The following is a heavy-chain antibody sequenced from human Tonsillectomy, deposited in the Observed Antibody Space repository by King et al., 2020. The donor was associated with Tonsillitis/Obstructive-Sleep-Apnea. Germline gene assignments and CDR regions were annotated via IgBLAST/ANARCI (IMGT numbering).Heavy chain of an antibody. V-gene: IGHV3-48*03. CDR1: GFIFSAYE. D-gene: IGHD5-24*01. Sequence: DVQLVESWGGLVQPGGSLRLSCVASGFIFSAYEMNWVRQAPGKGLEWVSYISSGGIIYYADSVKGRFTISRDNTKNSLYLQMNSLRVEDTAVYSCARPRDGYILGRGMDVWGRGTTVTVSS. CDR2: ISSGGII. CDR3: ARPRDGYILGRGMDV. J-gene: IGHJ6*02.